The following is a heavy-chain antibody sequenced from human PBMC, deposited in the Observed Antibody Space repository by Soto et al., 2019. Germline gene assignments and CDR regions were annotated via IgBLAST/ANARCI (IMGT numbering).Heavy chain of an antibody. D-gene: IGHD5-12*01. CDR1: GFTFSSYE. CDR3: ARGYSDDGGLFDY. J-gene: IGHJ4*02. V-gene: IGHV3-48*03. CDR2: ISSSGSTI. Sequence: VGSLRLSCAASGFTFSSYEMNWVRQAPGKGLEWVSYISSSGSTIYYADSVKGRFTISRDNAKNSLYLQMNSLRAEDTAVYYCARGYSDDGGLFDYWGQGTLVTVSA.